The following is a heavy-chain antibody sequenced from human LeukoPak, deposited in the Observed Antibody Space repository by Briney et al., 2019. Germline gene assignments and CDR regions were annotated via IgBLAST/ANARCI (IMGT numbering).Heavy chain of an antibody. D-gene: IGHD3-3*01. J-gene: IGHJ6*02. CDR1: GFSFSRYS. CDR3: ARDFLNVEYYDFWSGSAPPYGMDV. CDR2: ISSSSTNI. Sequence: PGGSLRLSCAASGFSFSRYSMNWVRQAPGKGLEWVSFISSSSTNIYYADSVRGRFTISRDNAKNSLFLQMNSLRAEDTGVFYCARDFLNVEYYDFWSGSAPPYGMDVWGQGTTVTVSS. V-gene: IGHV3-21*01.